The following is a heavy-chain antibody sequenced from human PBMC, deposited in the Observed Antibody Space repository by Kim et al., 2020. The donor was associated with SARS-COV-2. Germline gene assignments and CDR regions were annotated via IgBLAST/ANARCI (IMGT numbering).Heavy chain of an antibody. V-gene: IGHV3-30*01. Sequence: NKYYADSVKGRFTISRDNSKNTLYLQMNSLRAEDTAVYYCARFYGSGVDYWGQGTLVTVSS. J-gene: IGHJ4*02. D-gene: IGHD3-10*01. CDR2: NK. CDR3: ARFYGSGVDY.